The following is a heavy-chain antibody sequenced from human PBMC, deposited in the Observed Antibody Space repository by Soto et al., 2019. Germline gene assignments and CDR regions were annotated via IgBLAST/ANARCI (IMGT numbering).Heavy chain of an antibody. CDR3: ARDLSWGSNWYYYMDV. D-gene: IGHD7-27*01. CDR2: ISSSSSVI. CDR1: GFTVSGTY. V-gene: IGHV3-48*01. J-gene: IGHJ6*03. Sequence: PGGSLRLSCAASGFTVSGTYMNWVRQAPGKGLEWVSYISSSSSVIDYADSVKGRFTVSRDNARNSLYLQMNSLRAEDTAVYYCARDLSWGSNWYYYMDVWGKGTTVTVSS.